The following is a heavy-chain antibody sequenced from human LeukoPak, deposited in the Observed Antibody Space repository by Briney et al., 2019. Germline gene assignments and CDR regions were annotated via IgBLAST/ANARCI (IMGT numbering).Heavy chain of an antibody. V-gene: IGHV4-34*01. D-gene: IGHD2-21*02. CDR2: INHSGST. Sequence: PSETLSLTCAVYGGSFSGYYWSWIRQPPGNGLEWIGEINHSGSTNYNPSLKSRVTISVDTSKNQFSLKLSSVTAADTAVYYCARDPYDCIRYWGQGTLVTVSS. CDR1: GGSFSGYY. CDR3: ARDPYDCIRY. J-gene: IGHJ4*02.